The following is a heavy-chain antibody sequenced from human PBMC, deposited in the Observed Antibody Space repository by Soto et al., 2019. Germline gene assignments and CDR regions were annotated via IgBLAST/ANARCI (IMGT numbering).Heavy chain of an antibody. CDR1: GFKFNIYS. J-gene: IGHJ4*02. CDR3: ARSVEGHFDY. CDR2: ITSDTHTI. D-gene: IGHD6-19*01. Sequence: EVQLVESGGGLVRPGESLRLSCAASGFKFNIYSMNWIRQAPGKGLEWVSYITSDTHTIRYADSVRGRFIISRDNVGNSVFLQMHSLRDEDMATYYCARSVEGHFDYWGQGALVTVSS. V-gene: IGHV3-48*02.